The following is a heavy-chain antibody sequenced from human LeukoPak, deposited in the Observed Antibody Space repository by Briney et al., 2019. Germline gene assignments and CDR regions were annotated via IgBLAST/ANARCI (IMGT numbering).Heavy chain of an antibody. CDR1: GFSFSDYY. V-gene: IGHV3-11*05. D-gene: IGHD3-9*01. Sequence: PGGSLRLSCAASGFSFSDYYMGWVRQPPGKGLEWASYISTTTGYTNYADSVKGRFSISRDNAKNSLSLQMNSLRAEDTALYYCARARLATGYYFDCWGQGTLVTVSS. J-gene: IGHJ4*02. CDR2: ISTTTGYT. CDR3: ARARLATGYYFDC.